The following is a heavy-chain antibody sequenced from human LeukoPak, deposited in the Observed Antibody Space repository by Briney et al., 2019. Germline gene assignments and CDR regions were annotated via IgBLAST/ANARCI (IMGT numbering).Heavy chain of an antibody. CDR2: IQYDGSNK. CDR3: AKDRGVTTFDY. D-gene: IGHD4-17*01. V-gene: IGHV3-30*02. J-gene: IGHJ4*02. CDR1: GFTFSKYA. Sequence: GGSLRLSCAASGFTFSKYAMHWVRQAPGKGLEWVAFIQYDGSNKYYADSVKGRFTISRDNSKNTVYLQMNSLRGEDTAVYYCAKDRGVTTFDYWGQGTLVTVSS.